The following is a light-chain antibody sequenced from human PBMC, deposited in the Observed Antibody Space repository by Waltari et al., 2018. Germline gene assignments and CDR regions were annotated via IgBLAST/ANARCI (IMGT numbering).Light chain of an antibody. CDR1: QSIASY. CDR3: QQSYSTPQT. CDR2: GAS. J-gene: IGKJ1*01. V-gene: IGKV1-39*01. Sequence: DIQMTQSPSSLSASVGDRVTITCRASQSIASYLNWYQQKPGKAPQLLIYGASSLQSGVPSRCIGSGSGTDFTLTISSLQPEDFATYYCQQSYSTPQTFGQGTKVEIK.